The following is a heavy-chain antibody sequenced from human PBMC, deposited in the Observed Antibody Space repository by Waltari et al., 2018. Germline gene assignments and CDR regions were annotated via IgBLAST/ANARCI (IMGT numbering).Heavy chain of an antibody. Sequence: EVQLVESGGDLVQPGGSLSLSCAASGFTFSSYWMCWVRQAPGKVLEWVANIKEDGSEKYYVDTVKCRFTISRDNAKNSLYLKMNSLRAEDSAVYYCARTQWDSTSRRAFDIWGQGTVVTVSS. V-gene: IGHV3-7*01. CDR1: GFTFSSYW. CDR2: IKEDGSEK. CDR3: ARTQWDSTSRRAFDI. D-gene: IGHD1-26*01. J-gene: IGHJ3*02.